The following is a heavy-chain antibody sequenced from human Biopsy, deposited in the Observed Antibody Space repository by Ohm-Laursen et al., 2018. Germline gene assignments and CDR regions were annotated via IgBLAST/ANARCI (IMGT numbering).Heavy chain of an antibody. J-gene: IGHJ4*02. CDR3: AREKYDGSDHYSSPFDS. D-gene: IGHD3-22*01. V-gene: IGHV4-59*12. Sequence: SDTLSLTCRVSGGLNSNYYWSWVRQSAGKGLEWIAYSHYSGSTNYNPSLRHRVTISVDTSKNQFSLKVTSVTAADTAVYYCAREKYDGSDHYSSPFDSWGQGALVTVSS. CDR2: SHYSGST. CDR1: GGLNSNYY.